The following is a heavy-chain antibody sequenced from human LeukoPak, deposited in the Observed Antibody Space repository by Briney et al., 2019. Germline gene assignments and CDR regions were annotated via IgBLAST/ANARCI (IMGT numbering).Heavy chain of an antibody. D-gene: IGHD3-22*01. CDR1: GFTFSSYA. CDR3: AKSPTYYYDTSAKRYFDL. J-gene: IGHJ2*01. V-gene: IGHV3-23*01. CDR2: ISGSGGTT. Sequence: AGGSLRLSCAASGFTFSSYAMSWVLQAPGKGLEWVSGISGSGGTTYYTDSVEGRFTISRDNSKSTLYLQMNSLRAEDTAVYYCAKSPTYYYDTSAKRYFDLWGRGTLVTVSS.